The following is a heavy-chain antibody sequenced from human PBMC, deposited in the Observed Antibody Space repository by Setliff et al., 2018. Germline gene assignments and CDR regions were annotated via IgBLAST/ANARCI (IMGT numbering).Heavy chain of an antibody. CDR1: GYTFTSYY. J-gene: IGHJ4*02. CDR3: ARQDNWNYVLRS. Sequence: ASVKVSCKASGYTFTSYYMHWVRQATGQGLEWMGWMNPNSGNTGYAQKFQGRVTMTRNTSISTAYMELSSLRSEDTAVYYCARQDNWNYVLRSWGQGTLVTVSS. D-gene: IGHD1-7*01. CDR2: MNPNSGNT. V-gene: IGHV1-8*02.